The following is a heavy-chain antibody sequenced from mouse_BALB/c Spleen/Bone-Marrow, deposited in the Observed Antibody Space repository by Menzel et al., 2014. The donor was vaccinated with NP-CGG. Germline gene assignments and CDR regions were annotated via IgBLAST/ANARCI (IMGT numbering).Heavy chain of an antibody. J-gene: IGHJ3*01. CDR1: EFSLTSYG. V-gene: IGHV2-9*02. Sequence: QVQLKHSGPGLVAPSQSLSITCTVSEFSLTSYGVHWVRQPPGKGLEWLGVIWAGGSTNYNSALMSRLSISKDNSKSQVFLKKNSLQTDDTAMYYCARGGSSRAWFAYWGQGTLVTVSA. CDR2: IWAGGST. CDR3: ARGGSSRAWFAY. D-gene: IGHD1-1*01.